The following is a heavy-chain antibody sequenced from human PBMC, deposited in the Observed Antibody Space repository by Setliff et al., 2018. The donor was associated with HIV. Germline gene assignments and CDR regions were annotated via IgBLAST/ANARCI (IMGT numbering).Heavy chain of an antibody. D-gene: IGHD6-13*01. V-gene: IGHV3-74*01. CDR3: ARDVRSAAAVPGGFHYYLDV. J-gene: IGHJ6*03. CDR2: INSDGSRT. CDR1: GFTFSSYW. Sequence: GGSLRLSCAASGFTFSSYWMHWVRQAPGKGLVWVSRINSDGSRTTYADSVKGRFTISIDDSRNTVYLQMNSLTTEDTAVYYCARDVRSAAAVPGGFHYYLDVWGKGTTVTVSS.